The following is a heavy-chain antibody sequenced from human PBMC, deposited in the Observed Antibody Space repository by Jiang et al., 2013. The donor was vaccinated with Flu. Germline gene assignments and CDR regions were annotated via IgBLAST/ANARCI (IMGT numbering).Heavy chain of an antibody. V-gene: IGHV1-69*01. J-gene: IGHJ4*02. D-gene: IGHD3-10*01. CDR3: ARLMVRGVNVLDY. Sequence: GSSVKVSCKAPGGTFSSYAISWVRQAPGQGLEWMGGIIPIFGTANYAQKFQGRVTITADESTSTAYMELSSLRSEDTAVYYCARLMVRGVNVLDYWGQGTLVTVSS. CDR2: IIPIFGTA. CDR1: GGTFSSYA.